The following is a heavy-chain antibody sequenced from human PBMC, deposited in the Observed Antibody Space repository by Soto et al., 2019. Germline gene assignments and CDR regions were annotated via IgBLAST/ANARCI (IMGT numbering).Heavy chain of an antibody. CDR1: GFAFSHYA. V-gene: IGHV3-30*18. CDR3: AKWGGQCDSTCCYLRSNCFVSFDD. Sequence: QVQLVESGGGVVQPGSSLRLSGAASGFAFSHYAMHWVRQAPGKGLEWVALISYEGRNKYYAASVKGLFTISRDNYKNTLYLHMNSLRAEDTAVNYCAKWGGQCDSTCCYLRSNCFVSFDDWGQGTLATASS. CDR2: ISYEGRNK. D-gene: IGHD2-2*01. J-gene: IGHJ4*02.